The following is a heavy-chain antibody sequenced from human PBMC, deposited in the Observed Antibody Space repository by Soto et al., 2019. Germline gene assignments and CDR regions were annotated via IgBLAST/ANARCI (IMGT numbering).Heavy chain of an antibody. D-gene: IGHD6-19*01. CDR3: ARDQAVAGKGKGYYGMDV. V-gene: IGHV3-33*01. CDR1: GFTFSSYG. Sequence: LRLSCAASGFTFSSYGMHWVRQAPGKGLEWVAVIWYDGSNKYYADSVKGRFTISRDNSKNTLYLQMNSLRAEDTAVYYCARDQAVAGKGKGYYGMDVWGQGTTVTVSS. CDR2: IWYDGSNK. J-gene: IGHJ6*02.